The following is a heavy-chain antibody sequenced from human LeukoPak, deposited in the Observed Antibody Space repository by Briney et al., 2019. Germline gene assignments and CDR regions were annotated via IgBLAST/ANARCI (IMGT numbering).Heavy chain of an antibody. Sequence: PSETLSLTCAVYGGSFSGYYWSWIRQPPGKGLGWIGEINHSGSTNYNPSLKSRVTISVDTSKNQFSLKLSSVTAADTAVYYCANRYYYDSSGGWINYFDYWGQGTLVTVSS. J-gene: IGHJ4*02. CDR2: INHSGST. CDR1: GGSFSGYY. V-gene: IGHV4-34*01. D-gene: IGHD3-22*01. CDR3: ANRYYYDSSGGWINYFDY.